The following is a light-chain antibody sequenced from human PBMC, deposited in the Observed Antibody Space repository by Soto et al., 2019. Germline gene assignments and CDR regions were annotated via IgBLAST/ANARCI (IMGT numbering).Light chain of an antibody. CDR1: QIISTY. CDR3: QQSYTSPPWT. J-gene: IGKJ1*01. V-gene: IGKV1-39*01. CDR2: RAS. Sequence: DIQMTQSPSSLSASVGDRVTISCRASQIISTYLNWYQQKPGTAPRLLISRASSVKSGVPPRFSGSGSGRDFTLTISSLRPEDIATYFCQQSYTSPPWTFGQGTKADI.